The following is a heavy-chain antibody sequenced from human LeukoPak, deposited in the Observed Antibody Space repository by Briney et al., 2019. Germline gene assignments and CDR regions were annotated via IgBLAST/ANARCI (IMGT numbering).Heavy chain of an antibody. J-gene: IGHJ4*02. V-gene: IGHV3-21*01. Sequence: GGSLRLSCAASGFTFSSFSMNWVRQAPGKGLEWVSSISSSSSYIYYADSVKGRFTISRDNAKNSLYLQMNSLRAEDTAVYYRARGADILTGYVTFDYWGQGSLVTVSS. CDR3: ARGADILTGYVTFDY. D-gene: IGHD3-9*01. CDR1: GFTFSSFS. CDR2: ISSSSSYI.